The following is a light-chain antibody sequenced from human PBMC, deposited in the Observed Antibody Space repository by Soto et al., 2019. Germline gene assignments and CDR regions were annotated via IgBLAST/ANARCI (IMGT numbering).Light chain of an antibody. J-gene: IGLJ1*01. CDR1: SSDVGAYDY. CDR3: TSYTSSGNYV. CDR2: DVS. Sequence: QSALTQPASVSGSPGQSIAISCTGTSSDVGAYDYVSWYQQHPGKAPKLMIYDVSNRPSGVSNRFSGSKSANTASLTISGLQAEDEADYHCTSYTSSGNYVFGTGTKVTVL. V-gene: IGLV2-14*01.